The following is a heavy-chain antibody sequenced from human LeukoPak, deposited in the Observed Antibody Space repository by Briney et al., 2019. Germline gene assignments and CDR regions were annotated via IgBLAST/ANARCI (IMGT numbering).Heavy chain of an antibody. V-gene: IGHV4-61*01. Sequence: SEPLSLTCSVSGGSVRSDISHWSWIRQPPGKGLEWIGYVHYSGSANYNPSLKSRVTISVDTSKNQFSLKLSSVTAADTAVYYCARIEDYGGNSVNYWGQGTLVTVYS. CDR1: GGSVRSDISH. D-gene: IGHD4-23*01. CDR3: ARIEDYGGNSVNY. CDR2: VHYSGSA. J-gene: IGHJ4*02.